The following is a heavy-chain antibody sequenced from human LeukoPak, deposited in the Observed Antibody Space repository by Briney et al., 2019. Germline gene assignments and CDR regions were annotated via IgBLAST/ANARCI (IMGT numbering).Heavy chain of an antibody. V-gene: IGHV1-8*03. CDR2: MNPNSGNT. CDR3: AGGITMVRGVIIDYYYYMDV. CDR1: GYTFTSYD. Sequence: GASVKVSCKASGYTFTSYDINWVRQATGQGLEWMGWMNPNSGNTGCAQKFQGRVTITRNTSISTAYMELSSLRSEDTAVYYCAGGITMVRGVIIDYYYYMDVWGKGTTVTVSS. J-gene: IGHJ6*03. D-gene: IGHD3-10*01.